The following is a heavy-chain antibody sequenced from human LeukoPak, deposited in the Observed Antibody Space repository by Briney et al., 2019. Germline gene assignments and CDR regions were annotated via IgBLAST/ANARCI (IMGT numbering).Heavy chain of an antibody. V-gene: IGHV3-30-3*01. Sequence: GGSLRLSCAASGFTFSSYAMHWVRQAPGKGLEWVAVISYDGSNKYYADSVKGRFTISRDNSKNTLYLQMNSLRAEDTAVYYCAKVHDYKGAFDIWGQGTMVTVSS. CDR1: GFTFSSYA. D-gene: IGHD4-11*01. CDR3: AKVHDYKGAFDI. J-gene: IGHJ3*02. CDR2: ISYDGSNK.